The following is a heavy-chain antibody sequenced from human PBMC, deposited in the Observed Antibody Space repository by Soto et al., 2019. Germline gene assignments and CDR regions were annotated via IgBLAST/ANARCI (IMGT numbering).Heavy chain of an antibody. D-gene: IGHD3-22*01. V-gene: IGHV4-39*01. Sequence: QLQESGPGLVKPSETLSLTCTVSGGSISSSSYYWGWIRQPPGKGLEWIGSIYYSGSTYYNPSLKSRVTISVDTSKNQFSLKLSSVTAADTAVYYCARRWGTTEVVVVFPFDYWGQGTLVTVSS. J-gene: IGHJ4*02. CDR3: ARRWGTTEVVVVFPFDY. CDR2: IYYSGST. CDR1: GGSISSSSYY.